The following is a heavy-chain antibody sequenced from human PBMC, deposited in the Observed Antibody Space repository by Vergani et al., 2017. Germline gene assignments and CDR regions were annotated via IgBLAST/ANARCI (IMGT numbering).Heavy chain of an antibody. V-gene: IGHV4-38-2*02. CDR1: GYSLSRGYY. J-gene: IGHJ3*02. Sequence: QVQLQESGPGLVKPSETLSLTCSVSGYSLSRGYYWGWIRQPPGKGLEWIATVFHSRSAYYNPSLRRRVTISVETSKNQFSLRLTTLTAADTAVYYCARQFWVSQGVGAFETWGRGTEVSVSS. D-gene: IGHD3-16*01. CDR2: VFHSRSA. CDR3: ARQFWVSQGVGAFET.